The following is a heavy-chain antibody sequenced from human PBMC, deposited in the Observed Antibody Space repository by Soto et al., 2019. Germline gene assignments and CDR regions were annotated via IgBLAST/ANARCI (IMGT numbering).Heavy chain of an antibody. CDR2: IWYDGSNK. CDR1: GFTFSSYG. Sequence: QVQLVESGGGVVQPGRSLRLSCAASGFTFSSYGMHWVRQAPGKGLEWVAVIWYDGSNKYYADSVKGRFTISRDNSKNTLYLQMNSLRAEDTAVYYCARERQPATRQWLPTYYYYGMDVWGQGTTVTVSS. J-gene: IGHJ6*02. V-gene: IGHV3-33*01. D-gene: IGHD6-19*01. CDR3: ARERQPATRQWLPTYYYYGMDV.